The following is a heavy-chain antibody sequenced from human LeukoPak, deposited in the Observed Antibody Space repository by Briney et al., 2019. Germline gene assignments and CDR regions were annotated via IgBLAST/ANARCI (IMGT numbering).Heavy chain of an antibody. CDR3: ARRSGCSTPECYISGRDYFDY. Sequence: GESLKISCKGSGYSFTSYWIGWVRQMPGKGLEWMGIIYPGDSDTRYSPSFQGQVTISADKSISTAYLQWSSLKASDTAMYYCARRSGCSTPECYISGRDYFDYWGLGTLVAVST. CDR1: GYSFTSYW. CDR2: IYPGDSDT. V-gene: IGHV5-51*01. J-gene: IGHJ4*02. D-gene: IGHD2-15*01.